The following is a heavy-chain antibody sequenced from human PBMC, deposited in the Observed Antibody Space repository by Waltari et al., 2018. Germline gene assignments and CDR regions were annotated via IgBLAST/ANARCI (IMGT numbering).Heavy chain of an antibody. V-gene: IGHV3-7*04. Sequence: EVQLVESGGGLVQPGGSLRLSCSGPGFPFTNHWMSWVGQAPGKGPEWVASIKQDGSEKYYVDSMKGRFTISRDNAKNSLSLQMDSLRAEDTAVYFCARGVTTVEYWGQGTLVTVSS. CDR3: ARGVTTVEY. J-gene: IGHJ4*02. D-gene: IGHD2-21*02. CDR1: GFPFTNHW. CDR2: IKQDGSEK.